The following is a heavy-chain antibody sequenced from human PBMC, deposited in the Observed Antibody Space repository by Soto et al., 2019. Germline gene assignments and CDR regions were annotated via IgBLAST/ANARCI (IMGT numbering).Heavy chain of an antibody. V-gene: IGHV1-18*01. J-gene: IGHJ4*02. CDR2: ISAYNGNT. CDR3: ARDPLPTDDYGDYNPDY. Sequence: QVQRVQSGAEVKKPGASVKVSCQASGYTFTSYGISWVRQAPGQGLEWMGWISAYNGNTNYAQKLQGRVTMTTDTSTSTAYMELRSLRSDDTAVYYCARDPLPTDDYGDYNPDYWGQGTLVTVSS. CDR1: GYTFTSYG. D-gene: IGHD4-17*01.